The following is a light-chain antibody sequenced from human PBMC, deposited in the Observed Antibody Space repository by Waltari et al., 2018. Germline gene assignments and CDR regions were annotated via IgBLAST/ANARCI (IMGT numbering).Light chain of an antibody. CDR3: GTWDTSLSAWV. Sequence: QSVLTQAPSVSAAPGQKVTISCAGISSKLRHKYVLWYQQFPGTAPKLLIYDNDKRPSGIPDRFSASKSGTSATLGITGLQTGDEANYYCGTWDTSLSAWVFGGGTKLTVL. CDR1: SSKLRHKY. V-gene: IGLV1-51*01. CDR2: DND. J-gene: IGLJ3*02.